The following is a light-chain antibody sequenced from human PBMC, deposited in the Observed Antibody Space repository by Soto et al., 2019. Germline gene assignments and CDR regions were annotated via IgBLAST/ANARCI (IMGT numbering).Light chain of an antibody. J-gene: IGKJ5*01. CDR2: AAS. V-gene: IGKV1-12*01. Sequence: DIQMTQSPSSVSASVGDRVTITCRSSEDISTWLAWYQQKPGKAPKLLIYAASSLQSGVPSRFSGSGSWTDVTLTISSLQPEDFATYYCQHADSFPLSTFGQGTRVDIK. CDR3: QHADSFPLST. CDR1: EDISTW.